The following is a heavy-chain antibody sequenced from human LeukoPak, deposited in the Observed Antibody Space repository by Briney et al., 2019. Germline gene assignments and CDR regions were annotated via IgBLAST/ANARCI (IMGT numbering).Heavy chain of an antibody. CDR3: ARVVVVPAAIGDV. Sequence: SETLSLTCAVSGGSFSGYYWSWIRQPPGKGLEWIGEINHSGSTNYNPSLKSRVTISVDTSKNQFSLKLSSVTAADTAVYYCARVVVVPAAIGDVWGKGTTVTVSS. D-gene: IGHD2-2*02. CDR2: INHSGST. V-gene: IGHV4-34*01. J-gene: IGHJ6*04. CDR1: GGSFSGYY.